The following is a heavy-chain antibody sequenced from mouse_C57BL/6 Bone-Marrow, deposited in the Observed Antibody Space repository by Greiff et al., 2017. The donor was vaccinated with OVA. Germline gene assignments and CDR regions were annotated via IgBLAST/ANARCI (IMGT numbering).Heavy chain of an antibody. CDR2: ISSGGSYT. J-gene: IGHJ4*01. V-gene: IGHV5-6*01. CDR1: GFTFSSYG. Sequence: DVHLVESGGDLVKPGGSLKLSCAASGFTFSSYGMSWVRQTPDKRLEWVATISSGGSYTYYPDSVKGRFTISRDNAKNTLYLQMSSLKSEDTAMYYCARHGVAAMDYWGQGTSVTVSS. CDR3: ARHGVAAMDY.